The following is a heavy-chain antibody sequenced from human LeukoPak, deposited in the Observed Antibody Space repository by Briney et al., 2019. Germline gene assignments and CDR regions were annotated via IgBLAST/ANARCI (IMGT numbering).Heavy chain of an antibody. Sequence: ASVKVSCKASGYTFTSYGISWVRQATGQGLDWMGWISAYNGNTNYAQKLQGRVTMTTDTSTSTAYMELRSLRSDDTAVYYCASGGWSGYYDSSGYLWTYFDYWGQGTLVTVSS. D-gene: IGHD3-22*01. CDR1: GYTFTSYG. V-gene: IGHV1-18*01. J-gene: IGHJ4*02. CDR2: ISAYNGNT. CDR3: ASGGWSGYYDSSGYLWTYFDY.